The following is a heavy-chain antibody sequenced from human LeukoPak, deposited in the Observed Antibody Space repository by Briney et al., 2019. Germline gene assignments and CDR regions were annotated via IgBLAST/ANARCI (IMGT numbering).Heavy chain of an antibody. Sequence: ASVKVSCKASGYTFTGYYMHWVRQAPGQGLEWMGLINPNSGGTNYAQKFQGRATMTRDTSISTAYMELSRLRSDDTAVYYCARDSTDYDILTGYYRVYFDYWGQGTLVTVSS. V-gene: IGHV1-2*02. CDR1: GYTFTGYY. D-gene: IGHD3-9*01. CDR3: ARDSTDYDILTGYYRVYFDY. J-gene: IGHJ4*02. CDR2: INPNSGGT.